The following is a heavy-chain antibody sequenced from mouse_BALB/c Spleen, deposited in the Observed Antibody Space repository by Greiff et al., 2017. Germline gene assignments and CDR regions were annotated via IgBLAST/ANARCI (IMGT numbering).Heavy chain of an antibody. CDR3: ARYYGPYWYFDV. V-gene: IGHV5-17*02. Sequence: EVHLVESGGGLVQPGGSRKLSCAASGFTFSSFGMHWVRQAPEKGLEWVAYISSGSSTIYYADTVKGRFTISRDNPKNTLFLQMTSLRSEDTAMYYCARYYGPYWYFDVWGAGTTVTVSS. CDR2: ISSGSSTI. CDR1: GFTFSSFG. J-gene: IGHJ1*01. D-gene: IGHD1-1*02.